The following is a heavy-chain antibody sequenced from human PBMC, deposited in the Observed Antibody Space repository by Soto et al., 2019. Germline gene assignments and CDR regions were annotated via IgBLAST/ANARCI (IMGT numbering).Heavy chain of an antibody. V-gene: IGHV3-21*01. D-gene: IGHD5-18*01. J-gene: IGHJ4*02. CDR2: ISTGGTYI. CDR3: ARAASGYIYAYGNY. CDR1: GFTFSSYS. Sequence: EVQLVESGGGLVRPGWSLRLSCAASGFTFSSYSMNWVRQAPGKGLEWVSSISTGGTYIYYADSVQGRFTISRDNAKNSMYLQMNSLRVEDTAVYFCARAASGYIYAYGNYWGQGTLFTVSS.